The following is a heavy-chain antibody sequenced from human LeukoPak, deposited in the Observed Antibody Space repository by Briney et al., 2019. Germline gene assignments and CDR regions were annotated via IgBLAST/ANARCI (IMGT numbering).Heavy chain of an antibody. V-gene: IGHV4-61*08. CDR1: GGSVSSGGYY. CDR3: ARDPKSAVGYYYYGMEV. J-gene: IGHJ6*02. Sequence: SETLSLTCNVSGGSVSSGGYYWNWIRQPPGKGLEWIGHVSYSGSTNYNPSLESRVTISLDTSKNQFSLKLSSMTAADTAVYFCARDPKSAVGYYYYGMEVWGQGTTVTVSS. D-gene: IGHD6-19*01. CDR2: VSYSGST.